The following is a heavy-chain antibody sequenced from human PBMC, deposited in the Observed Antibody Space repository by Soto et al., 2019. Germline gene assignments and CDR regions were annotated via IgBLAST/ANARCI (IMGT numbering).Heavy chain of an antibody. CDR2: IYPGDSDT. CDR1: GYSFNSYW. V-gene: IGHV5-51*01. J-gene: IGHJ4*02. CDR3: ARLGGYCSSTKCYGGGDY. D-gene: IGHD2-2*01. Sequence: PGESLKISCQASGYSFNSYWIGWVRQMPGKGLEWMGIIYPGDSDTRYSPSFQGQVTISADKSISTAYLQWSSLKASDTAMYYCARLGGYCSSTKCYGGGDYWGQGTQVTVSS.